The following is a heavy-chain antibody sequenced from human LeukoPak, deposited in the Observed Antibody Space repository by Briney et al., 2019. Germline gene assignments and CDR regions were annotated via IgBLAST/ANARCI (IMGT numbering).Heavy chain of an antibody. V-gene: IGHV3-23*01. Sequence: GGSLRLSCAASGFTFSSNAMSCVRQAPGKGPEWVSGIRANGGITYYADSVKGRFTVSRDNSKNTVYLQMNSLRAEDTAIYYCAKSRVGVDLPSTWDYWGRGTLVTVSS. D-gene: IGHD1-26*01. CDR2: IRANGGIT. CDR3: AKSRVGVDLPSTWDY. CDR1: GFTFSSNA. J-gene: IGHJ4*02.